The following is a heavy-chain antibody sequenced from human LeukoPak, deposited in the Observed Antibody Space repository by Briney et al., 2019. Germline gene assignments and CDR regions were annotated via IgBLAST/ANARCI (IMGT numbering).Heavy chain of an antibody. Sequence: GGSLRLSCAASGFTFSSYSMNWVRQAPGKGLEWVSYISSSSSTIYYADSVKGRFTISRDNAKNSLYLQMNSLRAEDTAVYYCARGDRQQLVNWFDPWGQGTLVTVSS. J-gene: IGHJ5*02. CDR3: ARGDRQQLVNWFDP. CDR1: GFTFSSYS. CDR2: ISSSSSTI. D-gene: IGHD6-13*01. V-gene: IGHV3-48*01.